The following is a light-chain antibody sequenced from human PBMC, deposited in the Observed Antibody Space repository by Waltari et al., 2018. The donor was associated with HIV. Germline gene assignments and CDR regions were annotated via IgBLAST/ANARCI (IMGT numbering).Light chain of an antibody. V-gene: IGKV1-9*01. CDR1: RCVSSY. J-gene: IGKJ3*01. CDR2: DAS. Sequence: DIQLTQSPSFVSASVGDRVTSTCRASRCVSSYITWYQQTPGKAPNLLVFDASTLESGVPSRFSGSASGTDFTRTISSLQPEDLATYYCQELFTFGPGTKVEIK. CDR3: QELFT.